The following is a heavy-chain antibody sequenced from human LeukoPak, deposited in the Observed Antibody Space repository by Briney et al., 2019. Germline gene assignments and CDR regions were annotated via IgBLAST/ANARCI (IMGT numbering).Heavy chain of an antibody. V-gene: IGHV3-21*01. CDR1: GFTFSSYS. CDR3: AREQSGTEWYYYYGMDV. J-gene: IGHJ6*02. CDR2: ISSSSSYI. Sequence: KSGGSLRLTCVASGFTFSSYSMNRVRQAPGKGLEWVSSISSSSSYIYYADSVKGRFTISRDNAKNSLYLQMNSLRAEDTAVYYCAREQSGTEWYYYYGMDVWGQGTTVNVSS. D-gene: IGHD3-3*01.